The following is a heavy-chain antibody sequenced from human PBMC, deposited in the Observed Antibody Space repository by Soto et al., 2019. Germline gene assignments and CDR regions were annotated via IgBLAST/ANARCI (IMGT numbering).Heavy chain of an antibody. CDR1: GFTFSSYA. CDR2: ISGSGGST. Sequence: EVQLLESGGGLVQPGGSLRLSCAASGFTFSSYAMSWVRQAPGKGLEWVSAISGSGGSTYYADSVKDRFTISRDNAKNTLYLQMNSLRAGDTAVYYCAKGEVGDYYGMDVWGQGTTVTVSS. J-gene: IGHJ6*02. V-gene: IGHV3-23*01. D-gene: IGHD3-16*01. CDR3: AKGEVGDYYGMDV.